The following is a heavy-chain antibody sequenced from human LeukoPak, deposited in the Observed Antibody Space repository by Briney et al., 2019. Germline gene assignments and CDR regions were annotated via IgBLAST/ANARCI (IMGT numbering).Heavy chain of an antibody. CDR2: INPTGGST. V-gene: IGHV1-46*01. Sequence: APVKVSCKASGYHFTCQYVHWVRQAPGQGLEWMGIINPTGGSTRNAQKFQGRFSMTGDTSTSTVYMELSRLRSEDTAVYYCASFYNTNDALDIWGQGTVVTVSS. CDR1: GYHFTCQY. J-gene: IGHJ3*02. CDR3: ASFYNTNDALDI. D-gene: IGHD1-1*01.